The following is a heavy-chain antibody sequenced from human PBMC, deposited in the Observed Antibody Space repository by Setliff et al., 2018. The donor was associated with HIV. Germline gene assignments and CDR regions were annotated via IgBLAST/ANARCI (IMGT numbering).Heavy chain of an antibody. Sequence: SVKVSCKASGGTFSSYAISWVRQAPGQGLEWMGGIVPIFGTANYAQKFQGRVTITTDESTSTAYMELSSLRSEDTAVYYCAGTTVTQYYYYYGMDVWGQGTTVTVSS. J-gene: IGHJ6*02. V-gene: IGHV1-69*05. CDR2: IVPIFGTA. D-gene: IGHD4-17*01. CDR1: GGTFSSYA. CDR3: AGTTVTQYYYYYGMDV.